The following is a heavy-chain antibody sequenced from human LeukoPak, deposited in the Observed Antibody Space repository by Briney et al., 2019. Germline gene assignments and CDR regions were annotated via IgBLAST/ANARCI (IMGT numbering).Heavy chain of an antibody. V-gene: IGHV1-8*01. Sequence: GASLKVSCKASGYTFTSYDINRVRQATGQGLEWMGWMNPNSGNTGYAQKFQGRVTMTRNTSISTAYMELSSLRSEDTAVYYCARGNRPRGLGYYYGMDVWGQGTTVTVSS. CDR2: MNPNSGNT. J-gene: IGHJ6*02. CDR1: GYTFTSYD. CDR3: ARGNRPRGLGYYYGMDV. D-gene: IGHD1-14*01.